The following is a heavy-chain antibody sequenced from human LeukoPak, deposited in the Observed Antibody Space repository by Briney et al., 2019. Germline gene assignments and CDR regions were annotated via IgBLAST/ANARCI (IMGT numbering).Heavy chain of an antibody. CDR3: ATYGALNPALGMDV. CDR1: GFTFDGYA. D-gene: IGHD1-14*01. J-gene: IGHJ6*02. V-gene: IGHV3-9*01. Sequence: GRSLRLSCAASGFTFDGYAMHWVRQAPGKGLEWVSGISWNSGSIGYADSVKGRFTISRDNARNSLYLQMDSLSAEDTAVYYCATYGALNPALGMDVWGQGTTVTVSS. CDR2: ISWNSGSI.